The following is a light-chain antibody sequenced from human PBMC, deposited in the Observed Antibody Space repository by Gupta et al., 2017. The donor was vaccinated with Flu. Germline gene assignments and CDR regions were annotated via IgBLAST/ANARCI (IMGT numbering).Light chain of an antibody. CDR2: DVT. Sequence: GQSATISCTVTSSDIGYYDYVSWFQQHPGKAPKLIIYDVTKRSSGVPARFSGSKAGYTASLTISGLQAEDEADYHCCSFAGSYTVVFGGGTKLTVL. CDR1: SSDIGYYDY. J-gene: IGLJ2*01. CDR3: CSFAGSYTVV. V-gene: IGLV2-11*03.